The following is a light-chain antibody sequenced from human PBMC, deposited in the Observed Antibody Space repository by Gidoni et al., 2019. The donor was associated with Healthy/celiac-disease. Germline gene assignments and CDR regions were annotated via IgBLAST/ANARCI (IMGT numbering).Light chain of an antibody. V-gene: IGLV1-47*02. CDR2: SNN. J-gene: IGLJ1*01. CDR3: AAWDDSLSGSYV. Sequence: QSVLTQPPSASGTPGQRVTISCSGSSSNIGSNYVYWYQQLPGTAPKLLIYSNNQRPSGVPGRFSGSKSGTSASLAISGLRSEDEADYYCAAWDDSLSGSYVFGTGTKVTVL. CDR1: SSNIGSNY.